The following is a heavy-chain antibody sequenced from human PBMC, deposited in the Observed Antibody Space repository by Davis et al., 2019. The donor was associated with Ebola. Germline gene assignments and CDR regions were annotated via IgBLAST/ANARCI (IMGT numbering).Heavy chain of an antibody. J-gene: IGHJ6*02. CDR1: GFTFSSYD. Sequence: GESLKISCAASGFTFSSYDMHWVRQATGKGLEWVSAIGTAGDTYYPGSVKGRFTISRDNSKNTLFLQMNTLTSDDTAVYYCAKSAVEGGYDLDHFYGMDVWGQGTTVTVS. V-gene: IGHV3-13*01. D-gene: IGHD5-12*01. CDR3: AKSAVEGGYDLDHFYGMDV. CDR2: IGTAGDT.